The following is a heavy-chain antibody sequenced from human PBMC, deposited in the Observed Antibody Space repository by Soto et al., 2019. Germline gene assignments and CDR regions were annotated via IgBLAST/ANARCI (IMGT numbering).Heavy chain of an antibody. CDR1: GYTLTELS. J-gene: IGHJ4*02. D-gene: IGHD1-7*01. CDR2: FDPEDGET. V-gene: IGHV1-24*01. Sequence: ASVKVSCKVSGYTLTELSMHWVRQAPGKGLEWMGGFDPEDGETIYAQKFQGRVTMTEDTSTDTAYMELSSLRSEDTAVYYCATPEGYNWNYNFDYWGQGTLVTVSS. CDR3: ATPEGYNWNYNFDY.